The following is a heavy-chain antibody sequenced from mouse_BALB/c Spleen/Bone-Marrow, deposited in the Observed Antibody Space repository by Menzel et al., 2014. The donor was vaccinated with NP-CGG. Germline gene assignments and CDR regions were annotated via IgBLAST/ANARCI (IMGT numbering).Heavy chain of an antibody. CDR2: IRSKSNNYAT. J-gene: IGHJ3*01. CDR3: VRQNYDYXWFAY. V-gene: IGHV10-1*02. D-gene: IGHD2-4*01. CDR1: GFTFNTYA. Sequence: EVMLVESGGGLVQPKGSLKLSCAASGFTFNTYAMNWVRQAPGKGLEWVARIRSKSNNYATYYADSVKDRFTISRDDSQSMLYLQMNNLKTEDTAMYYCVRQNYDYXWFAYWGQGTLVTVSA.